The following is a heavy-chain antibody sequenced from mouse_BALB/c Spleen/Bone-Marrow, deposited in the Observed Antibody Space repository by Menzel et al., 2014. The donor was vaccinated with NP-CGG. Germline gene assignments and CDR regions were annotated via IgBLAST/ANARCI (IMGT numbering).Heavy chain of an antibody. J-gene: IGHJ3*01. D-gene: IGHD1-2*01. V-gene: IGHV4-1*02. CDR2: INPDSSTL. CDR3: ARMHYYGFFPY. Sequence: EVKVIESGGGLVQPGGSLKLSCAASGFDFSRFWMSWVRQAPGKGLEWIGEINPDSSTLNYTPSLKDKSIISRDNAKNTLYLQMNIVRSEDTALYYCARMHYYGFFPYWGQGTLVTVSA. CDR1: GFDFSRFW.